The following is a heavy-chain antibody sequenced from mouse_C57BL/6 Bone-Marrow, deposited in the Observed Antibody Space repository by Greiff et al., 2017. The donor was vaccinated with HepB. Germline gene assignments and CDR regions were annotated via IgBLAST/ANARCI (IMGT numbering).Heavy chain of an antibody. CDR2: IDPNSGGT. CDR3: ASENYGALDY. V-gene: IGHV1-72*01. Sequence: VQLQQPGAELVKPGASVKLSCKASGYTFTSYWMHWVKQRPGPGLEWIGRIDPNSGGTKYNEKFKSKATLTVDKPSSTAYLHLSSLTSEDSAVCWYASENYGALDYWGQGTSVTVSS. CDR1: GYTFTSYW. J-gene: IGHJ4*01. D-gene: IGHD1-1*01.